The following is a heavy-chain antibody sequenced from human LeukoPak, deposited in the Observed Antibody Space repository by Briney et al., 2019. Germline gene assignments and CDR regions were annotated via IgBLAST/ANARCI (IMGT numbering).Heavy chain of an antibody. D-gene: IGHD6-19*01. CDR3: ARDQGSGYAFDI. Sequence: SETLSLTCTVSGGSISSYYWSWLRQPPGKGLEWIGYIYYSGSTNYNPSLKSRVTISVDTSKNQFSLKLSSVTAADTAVYYCARDQGSGYAFDIWGQGTMVTVSS. CDR1: GGSISSYY. V-gene: IGHV4-59*01. J-gene: IGHJ3*02. CDR2: IYYSGST.